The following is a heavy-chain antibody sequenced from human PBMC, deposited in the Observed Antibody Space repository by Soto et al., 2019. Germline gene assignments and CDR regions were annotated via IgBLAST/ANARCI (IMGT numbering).Heavy chain of an antibody. J-gene: IGHJ6*02. CDR2: IDSNGGT. Sequence: QVQLQESGPGLVKPSETLSLTCTVSDDSSSNYKWSWIRQPPGRRLEWIGYIDSNGGTSYNPSLQRRVTMSIDTSTKQIFLKLSPVTAADTAVYYCVRQGFGRLHGLVDVWGQGTTVTVSS. V-gene: IGHV4-59*08. CDR3: VRQGFGRLHGLVDV. D-gene: IGHD3-10*01. CDR1: DDSSSNYK.